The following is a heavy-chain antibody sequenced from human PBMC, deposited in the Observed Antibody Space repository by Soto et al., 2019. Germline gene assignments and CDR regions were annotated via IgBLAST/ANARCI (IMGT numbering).Heavy chain of an antibody. Sequence: DVQLVESGGGLVQPGGSLRLSCVASGFTFSNYEMNWVRQAPGRGLECVSYISSRGSIIYYADSVQGRFTISSDNAKNSLYLQMNSLRAEYTAVYYCARATGGSYLYGLDVWGQGTTVTVSS. D-gene: IGHD1-26*01. V-gene: IGHV3-48*03. CDR2: ISSRGSII. J-gene: IGHJ6*02. CDR3: ARATGGSYLYGLDV. CDR1: GFTFSNYE.